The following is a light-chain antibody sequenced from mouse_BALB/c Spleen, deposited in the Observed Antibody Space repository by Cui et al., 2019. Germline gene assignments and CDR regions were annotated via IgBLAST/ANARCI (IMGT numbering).Light chain of an antibody. CDR1: SSVSY. Sequence: QIVLTHSPSLVSESTGKEVTMTCSASSSVSYMYWYQQKPRSSPKPWIYLTSNLASGVPARFSGSGSGTYYSLTISSMEAEDAATYYCQQWSSNPLTFGAGTKLELK. V-gene: IGKV4-68*01. CDR3: QQWSSNPLT. J-gene: IGKJ5*01. CDR2: LTS.